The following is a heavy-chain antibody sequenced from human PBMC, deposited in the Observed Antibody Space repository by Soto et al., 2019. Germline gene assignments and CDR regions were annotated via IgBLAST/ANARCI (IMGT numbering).Heavy chain of an antibody. Sequence: QVQLVQSGAEVKKPGDSVKVSCKASGYTFSNYGISWVRQGPGQGLEWMGWISGYNGNTHYEEKVQDRIKMTTDTSTSTTDLELRSLRSDDTAMYFCARDPGFGFGYSYAFAMDVWGQWTTVTVSS. J-gene: IGHJ6*02. CDR1: GYTFSNYG. D-gene: IGHD5-18*01. CDR2: ISGYNGNT. V-gene: IGHV1-18*01. CDR3: ARDPGFGFGYSYAFAMDV.